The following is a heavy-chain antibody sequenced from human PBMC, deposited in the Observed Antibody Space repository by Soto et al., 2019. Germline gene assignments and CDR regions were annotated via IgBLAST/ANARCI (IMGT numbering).Heavy chain of an antibody. CDR2: INRGGDDR. J-gene: IGHJ4*02. V-gene: IGHV3-7*03. CDR3: TRDLDTSGSAPIPEY. CDR1: GFTFGADW. D-gene: IGHD3-22*01. Sequence: GGSLRLSCAGSGFTFGADWMTWVRQAPGKGLEWVANINRGGDDRYYVDSVKGRFTISRDNSRNSLYLQMNSLRAEDTAVYYCTRDLDTSGSAPIPEYCGQGTLVTVSS.